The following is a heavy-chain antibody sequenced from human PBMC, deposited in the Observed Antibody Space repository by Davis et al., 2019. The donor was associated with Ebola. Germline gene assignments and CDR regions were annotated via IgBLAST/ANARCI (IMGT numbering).Heavy chain of an antibody. D-gene: IGHD3-10*01. J-gene: IGHJ5*02. V-gene: IGHV3-7*03. CDR1: GFTFSSYW. Sequence: GESLKISCAASGFTFSSYWMSWVRQAPGKGLEWVANIQQDGSEKYYVDSVRGRFTISRDNAKNSLYLQMNSLRAEDTAVYYCARDSRSGLLWFGEAPFDPWGQGTLVTVSS. CDR2: IQQDGSEK. CDR3: ARDSRSGLLWFGEAPFDP.